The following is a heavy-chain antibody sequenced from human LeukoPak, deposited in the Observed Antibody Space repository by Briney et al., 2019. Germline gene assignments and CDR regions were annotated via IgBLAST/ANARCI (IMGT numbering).Heavy chain of an antibody. D-gene: IGHD1-26*01. CDR3: AREEVGAINY. Sequence: EPSETLSLTCTVSGGSISSGGYYWSWIRQHPGKGLEWIGYIYYSGSTYYNPSLKSRVTISVDTSKNQFSLKLSSVTAADTAVYYCAREEVGAINYWGQGTLVTVSS. CDR2: IYYSGST. J-gene: IGHJ4*02. V-gene: IGHV4-31*03. CDR1: GGSISSGGYY.